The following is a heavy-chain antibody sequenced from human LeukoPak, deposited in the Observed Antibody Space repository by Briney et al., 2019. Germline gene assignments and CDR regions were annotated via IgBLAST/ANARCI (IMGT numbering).Heavy chain of an antibody. CDR2: IRGSGVTT. J-gene: IGHJ4*02. CDR1: GFTFSSYS. V-gene: IGHV3-23*01. CDR3: ARDIVVVPAARYFDY. Sequence: GGSLRLSCAASGFTFSSYSMNWVRQAPGKGLEWVSAIRGSGVTTYYADSVKGRFTISRDNSRTTLYLLMNSLRAEDTAVYYCARDIVVVPAARYFDYWGQGTLVTVSS. D-gene: IGHD2-2*01.